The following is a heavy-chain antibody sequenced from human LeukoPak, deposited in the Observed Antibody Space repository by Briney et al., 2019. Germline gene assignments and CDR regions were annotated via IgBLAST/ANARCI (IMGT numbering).Heavy chain of an antibody. V-gene: IGHV3-15*01. CDR1: GFTLRSYA. CDR2: VKSKTDGGTT. D-gene: IGHD5-12*01. CDR3: TTDTKDIVTTIGALDF. Sequence: GTSLTLSCAPSGFTLRSYAMHYVREGPGKRLEWGVRVKSKTDGGTTDYAAPVKGRFTISRDDSKNTLYLQMNSLKTEDTAVYYCTTDTKDIVTTIGALDFWGQGTLVTVSS. J-gene: IGHJ4*02.